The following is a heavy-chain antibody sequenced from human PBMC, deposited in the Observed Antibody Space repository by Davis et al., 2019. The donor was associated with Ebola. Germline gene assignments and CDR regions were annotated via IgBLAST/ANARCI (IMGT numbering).Heavy chain of an antibody. CDR1: GFTFSSYW. Sequence: HTGGSLRLSCAASGFTFSSYWMHWVRQAPGKGLVWVSRINSDGSSTSYADSVKGRFTISRDNAKNTLYLQMNSLRAEETAVYYCARGHSSGWYNYYYGMDVWGKGTTVTVSS. CDR2: INSDGSST. V-gene: IGHV3-74*01. CDR3: ARGHSSGWYNYYYGMDV. J-gene: IGHJ6*04. D-gene: IGHD6-19*01.